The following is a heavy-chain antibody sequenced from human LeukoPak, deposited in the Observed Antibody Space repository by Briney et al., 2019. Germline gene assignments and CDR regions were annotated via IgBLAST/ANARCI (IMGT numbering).Heavy chain of an antibody. CDR3: ARDVPILDTDGYDAFDI. Sequence: ASVRVSCKLSGNTVVDYYINWMRQAPGQGLEWMGWINPKNGGTKYAQTFQGRVTMTWDTPISTAYMELSRLTSDDTAVYYCARDVPILDTDGYDAFDIWGQGTLVPVS. CDR1: GNTVVDYY. D-gene: IGHD5-24*01. V-gene: IGHV1-2*02. J-gene: IGHJ3*02. CDR2: INPKNGGT.